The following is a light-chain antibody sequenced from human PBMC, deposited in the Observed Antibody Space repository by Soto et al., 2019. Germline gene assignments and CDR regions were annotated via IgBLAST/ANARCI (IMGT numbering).Light chain of an antibody. J-gene: IGKJ1*01. CDR2: DAS. Sequence: DIQMTQSPSSLSASVGDRVTITCQASQDITNYLNWYQQKPGRAPRLLLYDASSLESGVPSRFSGSGSGTEFTLANSSLQPDDFATYYCQQYNSYPWTFGQGTKVEIK. CDR1: QDITNY. CDR3: QQYNSYPWT. V-gene: IGKV1-16*01.